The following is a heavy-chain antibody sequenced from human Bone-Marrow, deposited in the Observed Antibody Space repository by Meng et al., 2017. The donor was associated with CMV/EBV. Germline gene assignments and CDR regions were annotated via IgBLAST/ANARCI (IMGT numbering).Heavy chain of an antibody. Sequence: GESLKISCVASGFTFSTYAMHWVRQAPGKGLEWVAVISYDETDKYYADSLKGRFTISRDNSKNTLYLQMNSLRAEDTAMYYCAKNGPQILEWFRDYFDYWAQGTLVTVSS. CDR3: AKNGPQILEWFRDYFDY. D-gene: IGHD3-3*01. CDR1: GFTFSTYA. CDR2: ISYDETDK. V-gene: IGHV3-30-3*02. J-gene: IGHJ4*02.